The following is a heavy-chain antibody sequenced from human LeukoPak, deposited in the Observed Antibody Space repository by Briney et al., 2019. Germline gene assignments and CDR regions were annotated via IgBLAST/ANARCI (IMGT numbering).Heavy chain of an antibody. D-gene: IGHD3-22*01. Sequence: GGSLRLSCAASGFTFSSYWMSWVRQAPGKGLEWVANIKQDGSEKYYVDSVKGRFTISRDNAKNSLYLQMNSLRAEDTALYYCAKGYYYDSSGPVAYFQHWGQGTLVTVSS. J-gene: IGHJ1*01. CDR2: IKQDGSEK. CDR3: AKGYYYDSSGPVAYFQH. V-gene: IGHV3-7*03. CDR1: GFTFSSYW.